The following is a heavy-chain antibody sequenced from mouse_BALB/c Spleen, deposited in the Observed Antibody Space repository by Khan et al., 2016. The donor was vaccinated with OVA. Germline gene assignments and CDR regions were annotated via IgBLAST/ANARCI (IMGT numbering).Heavy chain of an antibody. D-gene: IGHD1-1*01. Sequence: EVELVESGGGLVQPGGSRKLSCAASGFTFSSFGMHWVRQAPEKGLEWVAYISSDSSTIYYADTVKGRFTISRDNPKNTLFLQMTSLRSDDTAMYYCTRSFYYGYYFDYWGQGNTLTVSS. V-gene: IGHV5-17*02. CDR1: GFTFSSFG. CDR2: ISSDSSTI. CDR3: TRSFYYGYYFDY. J-gene: IGHJ2*01.